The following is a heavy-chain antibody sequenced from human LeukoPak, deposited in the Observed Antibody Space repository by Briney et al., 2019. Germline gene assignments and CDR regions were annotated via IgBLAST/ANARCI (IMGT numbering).Heavy chain of an antibody. CDR2: IYYSGST. CDR3: ARIAVAGPRRAFDI. Sequence: SETLSLTCSVSGVSISSYYWSWIRQPPGKGLEWLGYIYYSGSTNYNPSLKSRVTISVDTSKNQFSLKLSSVTAADTAVYYCARIAVAGPRRAFDIWGQGTMVTVSS. J-gene: IGHJ3*02. V-gene: IGHV4-59*01. D-gene: IGHD6-19*01. CDR1: GVSISSYY.